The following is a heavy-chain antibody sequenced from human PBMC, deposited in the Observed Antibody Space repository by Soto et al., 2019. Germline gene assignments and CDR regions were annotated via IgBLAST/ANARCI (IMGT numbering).Heavy chain of an antibody. CDR3: ARTRQWPWWFDP. CDR2: IYYSGST. CDR1: GGSVSSGSYY. D-gene: IGHD6-19*01. V-gene: IGHV4-61*01. J-gene: IGHJ5*02. Sequence: PSETLSLTCTVSGGSVSSGSYYWSWIRQPPGKGLEWIGYIYYSGSTNYNPSLKSRVTISVDTSKNQFSLKLSSVTAADTAVYYCARTRQWPWWFDPWGQGTLVTVSS.